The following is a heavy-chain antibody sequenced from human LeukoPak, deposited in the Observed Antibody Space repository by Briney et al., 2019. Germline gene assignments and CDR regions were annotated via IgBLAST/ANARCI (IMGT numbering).Heavy chain of an antibody. V-gene: IGHV3-23*01. Sequence: PGGSLRLSCAASGFTFNNYAMNWVRQAPGKGLEWVSSISGSGGSTYYADSVKGRFTISRDNSKNTLYLQMNSLRAEDTAIYYCTKPARINAFDIWGQGTMVTVSS. D-gene: IGHD1-14*01. CDR2: ISGSGGST. CDR1: GFTFNNYA. CDR3: TKPARINAFDI. J-gene: IGHJ3*02.